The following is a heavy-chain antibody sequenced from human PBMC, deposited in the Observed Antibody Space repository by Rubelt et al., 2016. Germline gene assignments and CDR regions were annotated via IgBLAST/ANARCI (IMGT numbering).Heavy chain of an antibody. Sequence: QVQLVQSGAEVKKPEASVKVSCKASGYTFTSYDINWVRQATGQGLEWMGWMNPNSGNTGYAQKFQGRVTMTRNTSISTAYMELSSLRSEDTAVYYCARMVTDVWSGYHNWLTPGAREPWSASPQ. J-gene: IGHJ5*02. CDR3: ARMVTDVWSGYHNWLTP. CDR2: MNPNSGNT. CDR1: GYTFTSYD. D-gene: IGHD3-3*01. V-gene: IGHV1-8*01.